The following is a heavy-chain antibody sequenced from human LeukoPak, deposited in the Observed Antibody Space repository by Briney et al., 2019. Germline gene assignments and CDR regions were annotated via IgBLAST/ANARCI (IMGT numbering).Heavy chain of an antibody. Sequence: KPSETLSLTCTVSGGSISSYYWSWIRQPAGKGLEWIGRIYTSGSTNYNPSLKSRVTMSVDTSKNQFSLKLSSVTAADTAVYYCARDRVITFWGVIVKDDAFDIWGQGTMVTVSS. J-gene: IGHJ3*02. CDR1: GGSISSYY. D-gene: IGHD3-16*02. CDR3: ARDRVITFWGVIVKDDAFDI. V-gene: IGHV4-4*07. CDR2: IYTSGST.